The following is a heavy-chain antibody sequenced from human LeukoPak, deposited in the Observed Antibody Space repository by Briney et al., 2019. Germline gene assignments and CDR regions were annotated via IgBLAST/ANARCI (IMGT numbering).Heavy chain of an antibody. CDR2: ISGSGGST. D-gene: IGHD3-10*01. J-gene: IGHJ4*02. CDR3: AKDLLRGYSGSGSYPG. Sequence: GGALRLSCAASGFTFSSYAMSWVRQAPGKGLEWASAISGSGGSTYYADSVKGRFTISRDNSKNTLYLQMTSLRAEDTAVYYCAKDLLRGYSGSGSYPGWGQGTLVTVSS. V-gene: IGHV3-23*01. CDR1: GFTFSSYA.